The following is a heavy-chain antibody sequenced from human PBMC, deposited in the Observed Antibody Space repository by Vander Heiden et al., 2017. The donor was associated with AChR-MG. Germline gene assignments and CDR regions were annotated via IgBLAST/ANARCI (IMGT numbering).Heavy chain of an antibody. CDR2: INHSGST. CDR1: GGSFSGYY. J-gene: IGHJ4*02. CDR3: ARGRPHYDFWSGYYTGGYYFDY. Sequence: QVQLQQWGAGLLKPSETLSLTCAVYGGSFSGYYWSWIRQPPGKGLEWIGEINHSGSTNYNPSLKSRVTISVDTSKNQFSLKLSSVTAADTAVYYCARGRPHYDFWSGYYTGGYYFDYWGQGTLVTVSS. D-gene: IGHD3-3*01. V-gene: IGHV4-34*01.